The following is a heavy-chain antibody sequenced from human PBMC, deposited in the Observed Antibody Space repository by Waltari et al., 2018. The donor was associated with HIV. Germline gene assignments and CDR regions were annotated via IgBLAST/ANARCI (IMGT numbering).Heavy chain of an antibody. J-gene: IGHJ5*02. D-gene: IGHD4-17*01. CDR1: GGSFSGFY. CDR2: VNHNGAT. CDR3: ARHGNYGDYVFDP. Sequence: QVKLQQWGAGLLKPSETLSLTCAVYGGSFSGFYWAWFRQSPGKELEWIGEVNHNGATNYNPSLKSRVTISVDTSKNQFSLKLSSVTAADTAVYYCARHGNYGDYVFDPWGQGTLVTVSS. V-gene: IGHV4-34*02.